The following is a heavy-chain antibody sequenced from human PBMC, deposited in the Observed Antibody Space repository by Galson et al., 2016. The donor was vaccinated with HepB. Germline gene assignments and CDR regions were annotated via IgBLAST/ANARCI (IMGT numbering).Heavy chain of an antibody. V-gene: IGHV3-23*01. J-gene: IGHJ4*02. CDR2: ILGDGDTT. D-gene: IGHD1/OR15-1a*01. CDR1: GFTFSNYA. CDR3: AKAEKWEHDF. Sequence: SLRLSCAASGFTFSNYAMTWVRQAPGKGLEWVSGILGDGDTTYYADSVKGRFTISRDNSKNALFLQMYGLRAEDMAVYHCAKAEKWEHDFWGQGTLVTVSS.